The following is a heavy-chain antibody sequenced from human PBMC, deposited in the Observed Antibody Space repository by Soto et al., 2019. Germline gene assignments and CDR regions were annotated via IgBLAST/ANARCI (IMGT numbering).Heavy chain of an antibody. CDR1: GLSLSTSGVG. J-gene: IGHJ4*02. CDR3: AHSCYCSGVFDY. D-gene: IGHD3-10*01. Sequence: QITLKESVPTVVKPTQTLMLTCTFSGLSLSTSGVGVGWIRQPPGKGLEWLTLIYWDDDKRYSPSLESRLTIPKDTSKNLVGLTMTNIVPVDTATYCCAHSCYCSGVFDYWGQGTLVTVSS. CDR2: IYWDDDK. V-gene: IGHV2-5*02.